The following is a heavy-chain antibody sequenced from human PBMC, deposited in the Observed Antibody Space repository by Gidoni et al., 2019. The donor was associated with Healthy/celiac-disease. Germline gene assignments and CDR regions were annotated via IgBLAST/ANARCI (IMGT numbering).Heavy chain of an antibody. CDR3: ARGQGYYGSGYDY. CDR1: GGSFSGYY. V-gene: IGHV4-34*01. D-gene: IGHD3-10*01. J-gene: IGHJ4*02. CDR2: INHSGST. Sequence: QVQLQQWGAGLLKPSETLSLTCAVYGGSFSGYYWSWIRQPPGKGLEWIGEINHSGSTNYNPSLKSRVTISVDTSKNQFSLKLSSVTAADTAVYYCARGQGYYGSGYDYWGQGTLVTVSS.